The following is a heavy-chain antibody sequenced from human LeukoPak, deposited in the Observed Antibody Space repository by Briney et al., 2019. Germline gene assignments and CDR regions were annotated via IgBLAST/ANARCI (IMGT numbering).Heavy chain of an antibody. D-gene: IGHD6-6*01. Sequence: GSSVKVSCKASGGTFSSYAISWVRQAPGQGLEWMGRIIPILGIANYAQKFQGRVTITADKSTSTAYMELSSLRSEDTAVYYCARDPPQYSSSSGGYWGQGTLVTVSS. CDR1: GGTFSSYA. V-gene: IGHV1-69*04. CDR2: IIPILGIA. J-gene: IGHJ4*02. CDR3: ARDPPQYSSSSGGY.